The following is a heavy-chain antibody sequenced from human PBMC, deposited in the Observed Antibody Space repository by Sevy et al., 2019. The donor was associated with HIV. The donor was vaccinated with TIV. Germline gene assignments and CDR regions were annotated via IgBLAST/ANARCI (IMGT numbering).Heavy chain of an antibody. J-gene: IGHJ5*02. D-gene: IGHD2-15*01. V-gene: IGHV3-53*01. CDR2: MYSGGSP. CDR1: GFSISNNY. CDR3: ARGYCGGGSCTAFEP. Sequence: GGSLRLSCAASGFSISNNYTAWVRQAPGKGLEWVSVMYSGGSPYYADPVKGRFALSRDMSKNTVYLKMNSLRAEDTAVYYCARGYCGGGSCTAFEPWGQVTLVTVPS.